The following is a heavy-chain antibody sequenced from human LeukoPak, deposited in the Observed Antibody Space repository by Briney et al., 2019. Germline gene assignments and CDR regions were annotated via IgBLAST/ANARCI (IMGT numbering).Heavy chain of an antibody. V-gene: IGHV4-4*07. CDR3: ARDPRPDGFDI. CDR2: VYNSGST. Sequence: SETLSLICTVSGGSISSYYWSWIRQPAGKGLEWIGRVYNSGSTNYNPSLKSRVTMSIDTSKNQFSLRLGSVTAADTAVYYCARDPRPDGFDIWGQGTMVTVSS. CDR1: GGSISSYY. J-gene: IGHJ3*02.